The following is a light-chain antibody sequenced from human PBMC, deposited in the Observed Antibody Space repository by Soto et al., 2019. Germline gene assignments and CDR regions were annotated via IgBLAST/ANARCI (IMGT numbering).Light chain of an antibody. J-gene: IGLJ1*01. CDR2: DVN. CDR3: FSKISGFVYG. Sequence: PASVSGSFGQSITISCSGPNTDLGVYGYVPWYQHHPGKAPKLLIYDVNNRPSGISDRFSGSKSGDTASLTISGLQAEDEADYFCFSKISGFVYGFGTGTKVTVL. CDR1: NTDLGVYGY. V-gene: IGLV2-14*01.